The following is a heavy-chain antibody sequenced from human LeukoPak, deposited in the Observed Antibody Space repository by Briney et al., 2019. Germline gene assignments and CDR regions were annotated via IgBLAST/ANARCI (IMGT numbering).Heavy chain of an antibody. CDR2: MNPNSGAT. Sequence: ASVKVSCKASGYTFTSYDINWLRQATGQGPEWMGWMNPNSGATGYAQKFQGRVTMTRSTSINTAYIELSSLRSEDTAVYYCARGPRSWGFDYWGQGTLVTVSS. CDR1: GYTFTSYD. J-gene: IGHJ4*02. D-gene: IGHD7-27*01. CDR3: ARGPRSWGFDY. V-gene: IGHV1-8*01.